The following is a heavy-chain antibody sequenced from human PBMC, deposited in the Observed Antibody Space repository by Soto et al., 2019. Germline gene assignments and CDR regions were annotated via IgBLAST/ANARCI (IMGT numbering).Heavy chain of an antibody. Sequence: SXKVSCKASGYMFTKSTMHWVRQAPGQRLEWMGWISGDSGNTKYSPKLQDRVTITRDTSASTAYMELSSLRSEDTALYYCARDGVAAGNINFDYWGQGTLVTVSS. CDR2: ISGDSGNT. J-gene: IGHJ4*01. D-gene: IGHD6-19*01. CDR1: GYMFTKST. V-gene: IGHV1-3*01. CDR3: ARDGVAAGNINFDY.